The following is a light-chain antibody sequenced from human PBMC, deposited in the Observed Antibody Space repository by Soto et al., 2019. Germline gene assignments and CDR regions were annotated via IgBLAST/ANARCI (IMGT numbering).Light chain of an antibody. CDR3: QQSYSTPPWT. Sequence: DIQMTQSPSSLSASVGDRVTITCRASQSIVTYLNWYLQKQGKAPKLLIYAASNLQSGVPSRFSGSGSGTDFTLTISSLQSEDFATYFCQQSYSTPPWTFGQGTKVEIK. CDR2: AAS. J-gene: IGKJ1*01. CDR1: QSIVTY. V-gene: IGKV1-39*01.